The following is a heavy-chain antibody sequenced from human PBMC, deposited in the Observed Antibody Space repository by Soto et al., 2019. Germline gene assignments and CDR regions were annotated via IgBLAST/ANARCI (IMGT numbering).Heavy chain of an antibody. J-gene: IGHJ4*02. V-gene: IGHV1-3*01. CDR1: GYTFTSYA. Sequence: GASVKVSCKNSGYTFTSYARHWVRQAPGQRLEWMGWLNAGNGNTKYSQKFQGRITITRGTSASTAYMEVSSLRSEDTAVYYCARDSCSGGRCYDKNFDYWGQGTLVTVSS. CDR2: LNAGNGNT. CDR3: ARDSCSGGRCYDKNFDY. D-gene: IGHD2-15*01.